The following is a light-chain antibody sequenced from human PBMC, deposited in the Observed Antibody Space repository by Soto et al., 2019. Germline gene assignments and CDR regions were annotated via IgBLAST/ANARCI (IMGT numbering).Light chain of an antibody. CDR1: QTFTNNY. V-gene: IGKV3-20*01. CDR3: QQYGSSPYT. Sequence: EIVLTQSPGTLSLSPGERAILSCRASQTFTNNYLAWYQQKPGQAPRLLIYGASNRATGIPDRVSGSGSGTDFTLIISGLEPEDSAVYYCQQYGSSPYTFGQGTKLEIK. J-gene: IGKJ2*01. CDR2: GAS.